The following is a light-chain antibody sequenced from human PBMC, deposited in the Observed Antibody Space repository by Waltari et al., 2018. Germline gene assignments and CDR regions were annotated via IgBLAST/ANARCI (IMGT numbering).Light chain of an antibody. J-gene: IGKJ2*01. CDR3: QHRSNWPPVT. CDR1: QRVSSD. Sequence: IVLTQSPATQSSSPGERVALSCRASQRVSSDIAWYQQKPGQAPRLLIYDASKRATGTPARFTGSGSGTDFTLTISSLEPEDFAVYYCQHRSNWPPVTFGQGTKLEIK. CDR2: DAS. V-gene: IGKV3-11*01.